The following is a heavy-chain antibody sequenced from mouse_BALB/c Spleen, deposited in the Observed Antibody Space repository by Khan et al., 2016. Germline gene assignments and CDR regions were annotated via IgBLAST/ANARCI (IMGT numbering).Heavy chain of an antibody. V-gene: IGHV2-2*02. CDR3: ARNYGSSYGAMDY. CDR2: IWSGGST. CDR1: GFSLTSYG. Sequence: QIQLVQSGPGLVQPSQSLSITCTVSGFSLTSYGVHWVRQSPGTGLEWLGVIWSGGSTDYNAAFISRLSISKDNSKSQVFFKRNSLQANDTAIYYCARNYGSSYGAMDYWGQRTSVTVSS. J-gene: IGHJ4*01. D-gene: IGHD1-1*01.